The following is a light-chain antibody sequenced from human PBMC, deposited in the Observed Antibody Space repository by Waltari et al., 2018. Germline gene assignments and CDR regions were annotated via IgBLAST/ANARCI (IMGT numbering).Light chain of an antibody. Sequence: QSALTQPRSVSGSPGQSVTIPCTGPNSDVGGYNYVSWYQQHPGKAPKLMIYDVSKRPSGVPDRFSGSKSGNTASLTISGLQAEDEADYYCCSYAGSYTLVFGGGTKLTVL. CDR2: DVS. V-gene: IGLV2-11*01. CDR1: NSDVGGYNY. CDR3: CSYAGSYTLV. J-gene: IGLJ2*01.